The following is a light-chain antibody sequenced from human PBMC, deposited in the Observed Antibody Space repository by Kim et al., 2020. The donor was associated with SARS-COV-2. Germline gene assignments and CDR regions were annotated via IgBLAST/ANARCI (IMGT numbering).Light chain of an antibody. CDR2: DVS. V-gene: IGLV2-14*01. Sequence: QSALTQPASVFGSPGQSITISCTGTSSDIGAYNYVSWCQQHPGKAPKLLIFDVSKRPSGVSSRFSGSKSANTASLTISGLQAEDEADYYCSSYTISNAWVFGGGTKVTVL. J-gene: IGLJ3*02. CDR3: SSYTISNAWV. CDR1: SSDIGAYNY.